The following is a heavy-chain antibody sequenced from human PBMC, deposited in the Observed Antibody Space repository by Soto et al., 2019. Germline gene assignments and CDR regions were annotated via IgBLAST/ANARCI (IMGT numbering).Heavy chain of an antibody. CDR2: ISGSSTYV. J-gene: IGHJ3*01. Sequence: EVQLLESGGGLVKPGGSVRLSCAASGFTFSNYIMNWVRQPPGQGLEWVASISGSSTYVYYADSLKGRIAISRDNAKNSLSLELNTLRVEDTAVYYCSRGGGYYYGSGTDAFDVWGQGTLVTVSS. CDR1: GFTFSNYI. V-gene: IGHV3-21*01. D-gene: IGHD3-10*01. CDR3: SRGGGYYYGSGTDAFDV.